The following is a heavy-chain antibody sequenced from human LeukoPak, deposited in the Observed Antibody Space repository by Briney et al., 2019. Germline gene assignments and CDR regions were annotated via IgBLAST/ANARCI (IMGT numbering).Heavy chain of an antibody. J-gene: IGHJ4*02. D-gene: IGHD6-13*01. CDR2: INHSGST. CDR1: GGSFSGYY. CDR3: ARGRGYSSS. V-gene: IGHV4-34*01. Sequence: SETLSLTCAGYGGSFSGYYWSWIRQPPGKGLEWIGEINHSGSTNYDLSLKSRVTISVDTSKNQFSLKLSSVTAADTAVYYCARGRGYSSSWGQGTLVTVSS.